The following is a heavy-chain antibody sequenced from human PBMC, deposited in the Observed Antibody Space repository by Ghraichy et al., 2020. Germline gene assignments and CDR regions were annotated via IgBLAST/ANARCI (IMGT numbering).Heavy chain of an antibody. J-gene: IGHJ3*02. Sequence: GGSLRLSCVGSGFSFSSYWMYWVRQAPGKGLVYVSRIDIDGSGTTYADSVKGRFTVSRDNTRNTVYLQMNGLRAEDTAVYFCARGGANHAFDIWGQGTLVTVSS. CDR1: GFSFSSYW. CDR3: ARGGANHAFDI. V-gene: IGHV3-74*01. CDR2: IDIDGSGT. D-gene: IGHD4/OR15-4a*01.